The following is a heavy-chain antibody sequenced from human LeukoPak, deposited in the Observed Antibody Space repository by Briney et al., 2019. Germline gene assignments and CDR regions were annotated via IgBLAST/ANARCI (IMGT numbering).Heavy chain of an antibody. V-gene: IGHV3-23*01. Sequence: GGSLRLSCAASGFTFSSFAMSWVRQAPGKGLEWVSAISGSGGSTYYADSVKGRFTISRDNSKNTLYLQMNNLRAEDTAVYYCAKDAGSGSYYIPLDYWGQGTLVTVSS. J-gene: IGHJ4*02. CDR1: GFTFSSFA. D-gene: IGHD3-10*01. CDR3: AKDAGSGSYYIPLDY. CDR2: ISGSGGST.